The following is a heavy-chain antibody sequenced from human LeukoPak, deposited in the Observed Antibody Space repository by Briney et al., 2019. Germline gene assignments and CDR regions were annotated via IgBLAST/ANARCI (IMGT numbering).Heavy chain of an antibody. CDR2: IYYSGST. V-gene: IGHV4-39*07. D-gene: IGHD3-22*01. J-gene: IGHJ3*02. CDR1: GGSISSNSYY. CDR3: ARGSLSSGYYPDAFDI. Sequence: SETLSLTCTVSGGSISSNSYYWGWIRQPPGKGLECIGSIYYSGSTYYNPSLKSRVTISVDTSKNQFSLNLTSVTAADTAVYYCARGSLSSGYYPDAFDIWGQGTMVTVSS.